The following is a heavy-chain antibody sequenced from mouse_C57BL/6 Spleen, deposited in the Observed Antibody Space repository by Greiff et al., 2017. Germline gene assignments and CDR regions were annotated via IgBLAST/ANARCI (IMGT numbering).Heavy chain of an antibody. V-gene: IGHV1-69*01. CDR1: GYTFTSYW. D-gene: IGHD4-1*01. Sequence: VQLQQPGAELVMPGASVKLSCKASGYTFTSYWMHWVKQRPGQGLEWIGEIDPSDSYTHYNQKFKGKSTLTVDKSSSTAYMQLSSLTSEDSAVYYCARTELTGDFDYWGQGTTLTVSS. CDR3: ARTELTGDFDY. CDR2: IDPSDSYT. J-gene: IGHJ2*01.